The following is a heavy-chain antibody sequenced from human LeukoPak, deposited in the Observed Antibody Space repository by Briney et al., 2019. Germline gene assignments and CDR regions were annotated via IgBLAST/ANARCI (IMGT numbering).Heavy chain of an antibody. Sequence: ASVKVSCKASVYTFTTYEISWVRQAPGQGLEWMGWISHYNGNTIYAQNLQGRVSMTTDTSTSTAYMELRSLRSDDTAMYYCARRLSGSYWGYWGQGTLVTVSS. J-gene: IGHJ4*02. CDR3: ARRLSGSYWGY. CDR1: VYTFTTYE. D-gene: IGHD1-26*01. CDR2: ISHYNGNT. V-gene: IGHV1-18*01.